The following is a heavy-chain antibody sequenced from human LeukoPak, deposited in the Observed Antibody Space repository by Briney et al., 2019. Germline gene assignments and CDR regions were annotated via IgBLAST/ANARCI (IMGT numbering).Heavy chain of an antibody. CDR3: ARDDLGDYIPIY. CDR1: GGTFSNFS. CDR2: IIPIFDSG. Sequence: SVKVSCKASGGTFSNFSINWVRQAPGQGLEWMGGIIPIFDSGSYAEKFQGRVTITADKSMSIVYLELSSLRFEDTAVYYCARDDLGDYIPIYWGQGTLVTVSS. D-gene: IGHD4-17*01. V-gene: IGHV1-69*06. J-gene: IGHJ4*02.